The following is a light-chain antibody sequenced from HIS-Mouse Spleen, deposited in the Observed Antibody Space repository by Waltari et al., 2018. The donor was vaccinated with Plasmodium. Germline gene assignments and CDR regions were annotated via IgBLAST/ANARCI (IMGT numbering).Light chain of an antibody. CDR2: GAS. CDR3: QQYGSSPYT. Sequence: EIVLTQSPGTLSLSPGGRATLSCRASQSVSSSYLAWYQQKPGQAPRLLRYGASSRATGIPDRFSGSGSGTDFTLTISRLEPEDFAVYYCQQYGSSPYTFGQGTKLEIK. V-gene: IGKV3-20*01. J-gene: IGKJ2*01. CDR1: QSVSSSY.